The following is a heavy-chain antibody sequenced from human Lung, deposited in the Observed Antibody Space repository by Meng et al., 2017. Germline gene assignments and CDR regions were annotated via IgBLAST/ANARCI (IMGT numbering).Heavy chain of an antibody. Sequence: QVQLQEWGPGLLKPSETLSRTCVVCGGSFSDYYWSWIRQPPGKGLEWIGEINHSGSTNYNPSLESRATISVDTSQNNLSLKLSSVTAADSAVYYCARGPTTMAHDFDYWGQGTLVTVSS. J-gene: IGHJ4*02. CDR2: INHSGST. CDR1: GGSFSDYY. V-gene: IGHV4-34*01. CDR3: ARGPTTMAHDFDY. D-gene: IGHD4-11*01.